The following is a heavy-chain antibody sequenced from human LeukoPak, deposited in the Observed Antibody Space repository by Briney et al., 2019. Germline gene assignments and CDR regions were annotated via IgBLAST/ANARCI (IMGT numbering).Heavy chain of an antibody. V-gene: IGHV4-39*01. CDR3: ARHGPRYSSSWPLDY. CDR2: ISYSGST. D-gene: IGHD6-13*01. CDR1: GGSISSGGYY. Sequence: PSETLSLTCTVSGGSISSGGYYWGWIRQPPGKGLEWIGSISYSGSTYYNPSLKSRVTISGETSKNQFSLKLSSVTAADTAVYYCARHGPRYSSSWPLDYWGQGTLVTVSS. J-gene: IGHJ4*02.